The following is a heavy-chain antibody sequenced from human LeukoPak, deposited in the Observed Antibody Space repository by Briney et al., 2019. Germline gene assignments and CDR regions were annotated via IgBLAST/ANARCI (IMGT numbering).Heavy chain of an antibody. CDR3: TSSYYDILTGYSDYYYGMDV. V-gene: IGHV3-49*03. CDR2: IRSKAYGGTT. J-gene: IGHJ6*02. CDR1: GFTFGDYA. Sequence: PARSLRLSCTVSGFTFGDYAMSWIRQAPRQGLEREGFIRSKAYGGTTEYAASVKGRFTISRDDSKSIAYLQMNSLKTEDTAVYYCTSSYYDILTGYSDYYYGMDVWGQGTTVTVSS. D-gene: IGHD3-9*01.